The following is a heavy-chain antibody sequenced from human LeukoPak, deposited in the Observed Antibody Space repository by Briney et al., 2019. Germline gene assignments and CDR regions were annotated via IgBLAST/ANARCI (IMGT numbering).Heavy chain of an antibody. Sequence: ASVKVSCKASGYTFTGYYMHWVRQAPGQGLEWMGWINLNSGGTNYTQKFQGRVTMTRDTSISTAYMELSRLRSDDTAVYNCARNYYDSSGSPLDYWGQGTLVTVSS. CDR3: ARNYYDSSGSPLDY. CDR1: GYTFTGYY. CDR2: INLNSGGT. V-gene: IGHV1-2*02. J-gene: IGHJ4*02. D-gene: IGHD3-22*01.